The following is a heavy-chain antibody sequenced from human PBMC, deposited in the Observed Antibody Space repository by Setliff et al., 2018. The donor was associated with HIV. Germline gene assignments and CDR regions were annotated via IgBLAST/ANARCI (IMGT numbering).Heavy chain of an antibody. V-gene: IGHV4-31*03. CDR1: GGSISSGANY. CDR3: ARCGDSNGGGWFDP. J-gene: IGHJ5*02. CDR2: IYYSGST. D-gene: IGHD3-10*01. Sequence: PSETLSLTCTVSGGSISSGANYWSWIRQHPGKGLEWIGYIYYSGSTYYNPSLKSRVVISADTSKNQFSLKLSSVTAADTAVCYCARCGDSNGGGWFDPWGQGTLVTVTS.